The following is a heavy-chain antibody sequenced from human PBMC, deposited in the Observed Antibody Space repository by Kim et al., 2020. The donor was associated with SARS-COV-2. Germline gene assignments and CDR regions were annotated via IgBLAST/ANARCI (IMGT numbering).Heavy chain of an antibody. CDR3: ARHVSSGYDY. D-gene: IGHD3-22*01. CDR1: GGSISGYY. J-gene: IGHJ4*02. Sequence: SETLSLTCAVSGGSISGYYWSWIRQPPGKGLDWIAYIYYTGRTKYNPSLESRFTISVDTSKNQFSLKLSSVTATDTAVYYCARHVSSGYDYWGQGSLVTVSS. V-gene: IGHV4-59*08. CDR2: IYYTGRT.